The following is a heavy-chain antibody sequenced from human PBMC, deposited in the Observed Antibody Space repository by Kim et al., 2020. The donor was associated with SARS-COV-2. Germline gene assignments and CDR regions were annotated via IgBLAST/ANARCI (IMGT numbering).Heavy chain of an antibody. CDR2: ISSSSSYI. Sequence: GGSLRLSCAASGFTFSSYSMNWVRQAPGKGLEWVSSISSSSSYIYYADSVKGRFTISRDNAKNSLYLQMNSLRAEDTAVYYCAREDPFGYYYGMDVWGQGTTVTVSS. CDR1: GFTFSSYS. D-gene: IGHD3-16*01. V-gene: IGHV3-21*01. J-gene: IGHJ6*02. CDR3: AREDPFGYYYGMDV.